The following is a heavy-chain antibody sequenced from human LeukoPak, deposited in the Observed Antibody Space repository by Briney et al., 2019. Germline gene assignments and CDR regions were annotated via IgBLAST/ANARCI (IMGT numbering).Heavy chain of an antibody. CDR3: ASGNRYVVLTR. CDR1: GYTFTSYY. J-gene: IGHJ4*02. CDR2: INPNSGVT. Sequence: ASVKVSCKASGYTFTSYYMHWVRQAPGQGLEWMGWINPNSGVTNYAQKFQGRVTMTRDTSISTAYMELSRLRSDDTAVYYCASGNRYVVLTRWGQGTLVTVSS. V-gene: IGHV1-2*02. D-gene: IGHD3-9*01.